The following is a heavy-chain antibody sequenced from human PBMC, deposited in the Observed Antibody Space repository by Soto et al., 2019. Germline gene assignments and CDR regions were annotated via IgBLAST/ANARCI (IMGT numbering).Heavy chain of an antibody. D-gene: IGHD2-2*02. CDR2: ITTSSSTI. CDR3: ASSGYCSSTSCYTGAFDI. Sequence: GGPLRLSCTASGFTFSTYSMNLVSQAPGKGLEWVSFITTSSSTIYYADSVKGRFTISRDNSKNSLYLQMNSLRDEDTAVYYCASSGYCSSTSCYTGAFDIWGQGTMVTVSS. V-gene: IGHV3-48*02. J-gene: IGHJ3*02. CDR1: GFTFSTYS.